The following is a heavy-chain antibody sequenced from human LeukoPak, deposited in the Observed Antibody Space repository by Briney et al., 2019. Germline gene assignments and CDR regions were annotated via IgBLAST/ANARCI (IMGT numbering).Heavy chain of an antibody. J-gene: IGHJ4*02. Sequence: GGSLRLSCAAAGFTFSTYAMSWVRQARGKGREWVSSISGSGGSTYCADSVKGRFTISRDNSKNTLYLQMNSLRAEDTAVFYCAKRGGSFIGYFDYWGQGTLVTVSS. CDR1: GFTFSTYA. CDR3: AKRGGSFIGYFDY. D-gene: IGHD1-26*01. V-gene: IGHV3-23*01. CDR2: ISGSGGST.